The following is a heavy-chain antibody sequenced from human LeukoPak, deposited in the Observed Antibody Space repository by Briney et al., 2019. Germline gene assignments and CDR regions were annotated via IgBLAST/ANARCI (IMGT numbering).Heavy chain of an antibody. V-gene: IGHV1-18*01. Sequence: ASVKVSCKASGYTFTSYGISWVRQAPGQGLEWMGWISAYNGNTNYAQKLQGRVTMTTDTSTSTAYMELRSLRSDDTAVYYCARDSASYYDFWSGYYHDYFDYWGQGTLVTVSS. D-gene: IGHD3-3*01. CDR2: ISAYNGNT. CDR1: GYTFTSYG. J-gene: IGHJ4*02. CDR3: ARDSASYYDFWSGYYHDYFDY.